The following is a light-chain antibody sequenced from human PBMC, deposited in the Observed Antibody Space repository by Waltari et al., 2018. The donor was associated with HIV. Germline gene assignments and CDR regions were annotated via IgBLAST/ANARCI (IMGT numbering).Light chain of an antibody. CDR3: NSYAGSNNWV. CDR2: EVN. V-gene: IGLV2-8*01. CDR1: RSDAGGSTY. J-gene: IGLJ3*02. Sequence: QSALTQPPSASGSPGQSATISCSGTRSDAGGSTYVSWYHQHPGKAPKLMIYEVNKRPSGVPDRFAGSKSANAASLTVSGLQADDEADYYCNSYAGSNNWVFGGGTKLTVL.